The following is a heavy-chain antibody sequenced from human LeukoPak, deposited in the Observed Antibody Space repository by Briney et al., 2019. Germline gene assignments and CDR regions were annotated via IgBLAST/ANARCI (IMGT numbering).Heavy chain of an antibody. J-gene: IGHJ5*02. Sequence: SETLSLTCGVSGGSISNTNWWTWVRQPPGKGLEWIGEVNPQGSTNYTPSLKSRVAISVDKSENHISLKLTSVTAADTAVYYCAKHLIVTKGWFDPWGQGILVTVSS. CDR1: GGSISNTNW. V-gene: IGHV4-4*02. D-gene: IGHD1-26*01. CDR3: AKHLIVTKGWFDP. CDR2: VNPQGST.